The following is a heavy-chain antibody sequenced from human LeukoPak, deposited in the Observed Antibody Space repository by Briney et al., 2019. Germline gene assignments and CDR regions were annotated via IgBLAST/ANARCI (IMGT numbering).Heavy chain of an antibody. CDR3: ATGSGYRAYYFDY. V-gene: IGHV3-21*01. CDR2: ISGNSNFI. D-gene: IGHD3-3*01. J-gene: IGHJ4*02. CDR1: GFTFSSYS. Sequence: GGSLRLSCEASGFTFSSYSMNWVRQAPGKGLEWVSSISGNSNFIYYADSVKGRFTISRDNAKNSLYLQINSLSAEDTAVYYCATGSGYRAYYFDYWGQGTLVTVSS.